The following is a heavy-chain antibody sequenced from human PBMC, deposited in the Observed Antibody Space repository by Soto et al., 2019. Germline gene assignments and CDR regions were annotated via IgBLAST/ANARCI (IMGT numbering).Heavy chain of an antibody. CDR3: ARRGTGKFTRYYGMDV. D-gene: IGHD1-1*01. V-gene: IGHV5-10-1*01. Sequence: PGESLKISCKGSGYSFTSYWISWVRQMPGKGLEWMGRIDPSDSYTNYSPSFQGHVTISADKSISTAYLQWSSLKASDTAMYYCARRGTGKFTRYYGMDVWGQGTTVTVSS. CDR1: GYSFTSYW. CDR2: IDPSDSYT. J-gene: IGHJ6*02.